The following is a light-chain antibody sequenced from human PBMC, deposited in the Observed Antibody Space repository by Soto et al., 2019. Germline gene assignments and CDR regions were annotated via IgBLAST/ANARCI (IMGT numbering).Light chain of an antibody. CDR2: EVT. J-gene: IGLJ1*01. V-gene: IGLV2-23*02. CDR3: FSYAGDSVYV. Sequence: QSVLTQPASVSGSPRQSITISCTGTNSDVGSYNLVSWFQQHPGKAPKLVIYEVTKRPSGVSDRFSGSKSGNTASLTISGLQAEDEADYYSFSYAGDSVYVFGTGTKV. CDR1: NSDVGSYNL.